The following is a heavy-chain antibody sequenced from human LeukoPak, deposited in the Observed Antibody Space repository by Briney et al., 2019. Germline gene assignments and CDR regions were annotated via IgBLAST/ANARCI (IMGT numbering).Heavy chain of an antibody. Sequence: PGGSLRLSCAASGFTFSSYWMSWVRQVPGKGLEWVANIKQDGSEKYYVDSVKGRFTISRDNAKNSLYLQMNSLRAEDTAVYYCARDTTPQWPLSYYYYGMDVWGQGTTVTVSS. J-gene: IGHJ6*02. V-gene: IGHV3-7*01. CDR3: ARDTTPQWPLSYYYYGMDV. CDR1: GFTFSSYW. CDR2: IKQDGSEK. D-gene: IGHD6-19*01.